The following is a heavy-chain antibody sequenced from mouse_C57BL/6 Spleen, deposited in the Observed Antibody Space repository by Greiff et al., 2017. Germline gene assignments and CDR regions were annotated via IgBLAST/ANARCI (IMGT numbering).Heavy chain of an antibody. CDR1: GYSFTGYY. D-gene: IGHD1-1*01. J-gene: IGHJ1*03. Sequence: EVQLQQSGPELVKPGASVKISCKASGYSFTGYYMHWVKQSPEKSLEWIGEITPSTGGTTYNQKFKAQATLTVDKSSSTAYMQLKSLTAEYSAVYYCARRGYYGSSPHWYFDVWGTGTTVTVSS. V-gene: IGHV1-42*01. CDR3: ARRGYYGSSPHWYFDV. CDR2: ITPSTGGT.